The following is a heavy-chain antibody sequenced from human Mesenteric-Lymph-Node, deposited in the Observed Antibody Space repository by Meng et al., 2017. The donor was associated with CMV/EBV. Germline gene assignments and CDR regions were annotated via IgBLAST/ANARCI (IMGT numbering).Heavy chain of an antibody. CDR2: ISGTGDNT. J-gene: IGHJ5*02. CDR1: GFTFSTYA. Sequence: GESLKISCAASGFTFSTYAMSWVRQAPGKGLEWVSAISGTGDNTDYADSVKGRFTISRANSKNTLFLQMNSLRAEDTAVYYCVKDSSGYYYNWFDPWGQGTLVTVSS. CDR3: VKDSSGYYYNWFDP. D-gene: IGHD3-22*01. V-gene: IGHV3-23*01.